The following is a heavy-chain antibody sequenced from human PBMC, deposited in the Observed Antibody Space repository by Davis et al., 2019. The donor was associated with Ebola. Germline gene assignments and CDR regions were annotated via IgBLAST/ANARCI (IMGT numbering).Heavy chain of an antibody. D-gene: IGHD3-16*01. CDR2: IIPIFGTA. CDR3: ARVASRRLDGYPDY. CDR1: AGTFSSYA. V-gene: IGHV1-69*13. J-gene: IGHJ4*02. Sequence: SVLVSCNASAGTFSSYAISWVRQAPGQGLEWMGGIIPIFGTANYAQKFQGRVTITADESTSTAYMELSSLRSEDTAVYYCARVASRRLDGYPDYWSQGTLVTVSS.